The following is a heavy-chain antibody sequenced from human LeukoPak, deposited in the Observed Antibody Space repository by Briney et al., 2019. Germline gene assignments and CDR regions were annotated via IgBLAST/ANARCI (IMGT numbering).Heavy chain of an antibody. CDR1: GVSISTYY. J-gene: IGHJ4*02. CDR2: IYHSGST. D-gene: IGHD5-12*01. CDR3: ARGGGYASPIGY. V-gene: IGHV4-59*01. Sequence: SETLSLTCTLYGVSISTYYWSRLPPPQGQGLEWIGYIYHSGSTNYNPSLKSRVTISVDTSKNQFSLKLSSVTAADTAVYYCARGGGYASPIGYWGQGALVTVSS.